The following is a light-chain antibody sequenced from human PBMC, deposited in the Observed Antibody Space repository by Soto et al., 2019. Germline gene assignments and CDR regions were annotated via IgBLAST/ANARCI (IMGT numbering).Light chain of an antibody. CDR3: SSYTSNSRV. Sequence: QSVLTQPASVSGSPGQSITISCTGTSDDVGAYNLVSWYQQHPGQAPKVLIYKVSNRPSGVCNRFSGSKSGNTASLTISGLQAEDEAIYFCSSYTSNSRVFGTGTKGTVL. V-gene: IGLV2-14*03. J-gene: IGLJ1*01. CDR2: KVS. CDR1: SDDVGAYNL.